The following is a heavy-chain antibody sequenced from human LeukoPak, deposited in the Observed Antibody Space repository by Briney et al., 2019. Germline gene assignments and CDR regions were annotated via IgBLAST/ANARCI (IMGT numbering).Heavy chain of an antibody. V-gene: IGHV3-74*01. CDR2: INPDGSGT. D-gene: IGHD2-15*01. J-gene: IGHJ6*03. Sequence: GGSLRLSCAASGFTFSTYWMHWVRQGPGKGLVWVSRINPDGSGTSHADSVKGRFTISRDNAKNTLYLQMNSLRAEDTAVYYCARVKGIYYYYYMDVWGKGTTVTVSS. CDR1: GFTFSTYW. CDR3: ARVKGIYYYYYMDV.